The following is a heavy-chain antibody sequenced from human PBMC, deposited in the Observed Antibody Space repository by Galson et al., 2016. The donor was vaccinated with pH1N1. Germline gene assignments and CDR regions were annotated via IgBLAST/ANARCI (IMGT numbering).Heavy chain of an antibody. CDR3: TRSRGYGFDY. CDR2: ICSSGSNI. Sequence: SLRLSCAASGFTFSDYCMTWIRQAPGKGLDWVSHICSSGSNIFYADSVKGRVTISRDDARNTLFLQMNSLNTEDTAVYYCTRSRGYGFDYWGQGTLVTVAS. J-gene: IGHJ4*02. D-gene: IGHD5-12*01. CDR1: GFTFSDYC. V-gene: IGHV3-11*01.